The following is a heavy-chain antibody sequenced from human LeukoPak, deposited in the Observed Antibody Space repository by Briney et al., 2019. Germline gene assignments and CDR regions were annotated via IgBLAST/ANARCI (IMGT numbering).Heavy chain of an antibody. Sequence: ASVKLSCKASGYTFTSYGTSCVRHAPRQGLGWVGWISAHNGNTNYAQKLQGRVTMTTDTSTSTAYMELRRLRSDDTAVYYCARDSIAVAGADYWGQGTLVTVSS. J-gene: IGHJ4*02. CDR2: ISAHNGNT. D-gene: IGHD6-19*01. V-gene: IGHV1-18*01. CDR1: GYTFTSYG. CDR3: ARDSIAVAGADY.